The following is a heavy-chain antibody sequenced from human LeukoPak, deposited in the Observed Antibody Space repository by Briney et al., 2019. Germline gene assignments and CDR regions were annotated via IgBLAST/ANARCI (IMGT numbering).Heavy chain of an antibody. CDR3: ARDSPNDYGDYFDY. Sequence: GGSLRLSCAASGFTFMSYSMNWVGQAPGKGLEGVSYNSSSSSTKNYADSVKGRFTISRDNAKNSLYLQMNSLRDEDTAVYYCARDSPNDYGDYFDYWGQGTLVTVSS. J-gene: IGHJ4*02. CDR1: GFTFMSYS. D-gene: IGHD4-17*01. V-gene: IGHV3-48*02. CDR2: NSSSSSTK.